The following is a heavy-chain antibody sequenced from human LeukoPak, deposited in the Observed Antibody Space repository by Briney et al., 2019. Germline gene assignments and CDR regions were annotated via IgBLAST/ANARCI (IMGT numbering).Heavy chain of an antibody. CDR3: ARSYIVVVPAASLSIDY. CDR1: GLTFSSYA. J-gene: IGHJ4*02. D-gene: IGHD2-2*01. Sequence: GGSLRLSCAASGLTFSSYAMHWVRQAPGKGLEWVAVISYDGSNKYYADSVKGRFTISRDNSKNTLYLQMNSLRAEDTAVYYCARSYIVVVPAASLSIDYWGQGTLVTVSS. V-gene: IGHV3-30*04. CDR2: ISYDGSNK.